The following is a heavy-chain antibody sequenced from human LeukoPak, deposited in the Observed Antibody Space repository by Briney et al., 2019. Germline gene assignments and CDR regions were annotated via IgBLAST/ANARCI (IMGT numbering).Heavy chain of an antibody. V-gene: IGHV1-24*01. D-gene: IGHD5-12*01. J-gene: IGHJ6*03. CDR2: FDPEDGET. CDR1: GYTLTELS. CDR3: ATVGGYDGRLSGYYYYMDV. Sequence: ASVKASCKVSGYTLTELSMHWVRQAPGKGLEWMGGFDPEDGETIYAQKFQGRVTMTEDTSTDTAYMELSSLRSEDTAVYYCATVGGYDGRLSGYYYYMDVWGKGTTVTVSS.